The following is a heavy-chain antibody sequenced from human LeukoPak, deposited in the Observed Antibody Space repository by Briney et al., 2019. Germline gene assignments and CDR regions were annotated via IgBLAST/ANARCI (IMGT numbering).Heavy chain of an antibody. J-gene: IGHJ6*02. V-gene: IGHV4-30-4*08. CDR3: ARDTYYYDSSGYYVSYYYYGMDV. D-gene: IGHD3-22*01. CDR1: GASISNYY. CDR2: IYYSGST. Sequence: KPSETLSLTCTVPGASISNYYWSWIRQPPGKGLEWIGYIYYSGSTYYNPSLKSRVTISVDTSKNQFSLKLSSVTAADTAVYYCARDTYYYDSSGYYVSYYYYGMDVWGQGTTVTVSS.